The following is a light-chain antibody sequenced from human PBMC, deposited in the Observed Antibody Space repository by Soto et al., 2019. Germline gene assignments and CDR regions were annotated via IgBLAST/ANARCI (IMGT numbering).Light chain of an antibody. CDR1: SSDVGGYNF. J-gene: IGLJ1*01. Sequence: QSVLTQPPSASGSPGQSVTISCTGTSSDVGGYNFASWYQHHPGKAPKLIIYEVNKRPSGVPNRFSGSKSGNTASLTVSGLQAVDEADYYCNSYAGSNIYVFGTGTKLTVL. CDR2: EVN. V-gene: IGLV2-8*01. CDR3: NSYAGSNIYV.